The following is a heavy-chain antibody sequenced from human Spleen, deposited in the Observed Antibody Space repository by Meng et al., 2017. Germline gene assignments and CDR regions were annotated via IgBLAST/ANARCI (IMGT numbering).Heavy chain of an antibody. CDR1: GYTLTSYY. J-gene: IGHJ5*02. CDR3: ARVGTTTFDP. V-gene: IGHV1-46*01. Sequence: QGRRVRCGAEVKKPGASVKVSCKASGYTLTSYYMHWVRQAPGQGLEWMGIINPSGGSTSYAQKFQGRVTMTRDTSTSTVYMELSSLRSEDTAVDYCARVGTTTFDPWGQGTLVTVSS. CDR2: INPSGGST. D-gene: IGHD1-14*01.